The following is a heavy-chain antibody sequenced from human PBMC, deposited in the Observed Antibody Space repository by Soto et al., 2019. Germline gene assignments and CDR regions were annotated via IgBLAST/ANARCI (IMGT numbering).Heavy chain of an antibody. CDR3: ARGDRGAFDL. D-gene: IGHD2-21*02. V-gene: IGHV3-74*01. Sequence: PGGSLRLCCAASGFTCGDYGVHWVRQAPGQGLVWVSRIHSDGSSTTYADSVKGRFTISRDNAKNTLYLQMNSLRAEDTAVYYCARGDRGAFDLWGQGTMVTVSS. J-gene: IGHJ3*01. CDR2: IHSDGSST. CDR1: GFTCGDYG.